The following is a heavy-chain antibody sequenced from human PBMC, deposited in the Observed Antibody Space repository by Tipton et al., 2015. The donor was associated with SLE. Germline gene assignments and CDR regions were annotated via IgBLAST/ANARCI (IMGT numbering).Heavy chain of an antibody. J-gene: IGHJ6*02. D-gene: IGHD2-15*01. Sequence: LSCTVSGGSISSHYWSWIRQPPGKGLEWIGYIYYSGSTNYNPSLKSRVTISVDTSKNQFSLKLSSVTAADTAVYYCARVPIVVVGYGMDVWGQGTTVTVSS. CDR3: ARVPIVVVGYGMDV. CDR1: GGSISSHY. CDR2: IYYSGST. V-gene: IGHV4-59*11.